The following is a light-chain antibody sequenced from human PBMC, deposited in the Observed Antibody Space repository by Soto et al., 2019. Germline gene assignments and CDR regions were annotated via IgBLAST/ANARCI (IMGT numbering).Light chain of an antibody. CDR2: EGS. CDR1: SCDIGSYNL. Sequence: QSVLTQPASVYGSPGQLITISCTGTSCDIGSYNLVSWYQQHPGKAPKLMIYEGSKRPSGVSSRFSGSKSGNTASLTISGLQAEDEADYYCCSYAGSSTFNVFGTGTKVTVL. V-gene: IGLV2-23*03. J-gene: IGLJ1*01. CDR3: CSYAGSSTFNV.